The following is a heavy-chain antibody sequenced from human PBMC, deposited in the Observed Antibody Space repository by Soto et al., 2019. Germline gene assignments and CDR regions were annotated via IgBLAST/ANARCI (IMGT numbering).Heavy chain of an antibody. Sequence: QVQLQESGPGLVRPSETLSLTCTVSGASMNSHYWSWIRQSPGKGLEWIGYIHYSGSTKYNPPLKTRVIISKDTSKNQFSLNLNSVTAADTAVYYCVRTSQGGFWGQGTLVTVSS. V-gene: IGHV4-59*11. CDR1: GASMNSHY. CDR2: IHYSGST. CDR3: VRTSQGGF. D-gene: IGHD3-3*01. J-gene: IGHJ4*02.